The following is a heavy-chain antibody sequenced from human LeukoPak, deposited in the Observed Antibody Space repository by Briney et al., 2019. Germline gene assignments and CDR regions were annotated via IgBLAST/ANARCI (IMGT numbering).Heavy chain of an antibody. D-gene: IGHD3-22*01. V-gene: IGHV3-23*01. CDR3: AKAYYYDSSGYDDAFDI. CDR2: ISGSGGST. J-gene: IGHJ3*02. CDR1: GFTFTTYT. Sequence: AGGSLRLSCAASGFTFTTYTMNWVRQAPGKGLEWVSAISGSGGSTYYADSVKGRFTISRDNSKNTLYLQMNSLRAEDTAVYYCAKAYYYDSSGYDDAFDIWGQGTMVTVSS.